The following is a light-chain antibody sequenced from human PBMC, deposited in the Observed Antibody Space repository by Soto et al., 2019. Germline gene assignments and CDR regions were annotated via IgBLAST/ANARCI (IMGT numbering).Light chain of an antibody. V-gene: IGKV1-5*03. J-gene: IGKJ1*01. CDR2: GAS. Sequence: DIQMTQSPSTLSASVGDRVTITCRASQSIITWLAWYQQKPGQAPKLLIFGASNLQSGVPLRFRGSGSGTDFTLTISSLQPDDFATYYCQQYNTYPGTFGQGTEVEIK. CDR1: QSIITW. CDR3: QQYNTYPGT.